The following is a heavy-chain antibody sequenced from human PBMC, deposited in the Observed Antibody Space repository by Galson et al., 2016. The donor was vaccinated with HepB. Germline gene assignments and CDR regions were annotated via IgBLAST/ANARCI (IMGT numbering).Heavy chain of an antibody. V-gene: IGHV1-3*04. CDR2: INTANGIT. J-gene: IGHJ3*01. D-gene: IGHD1-26*01. Sequence: SVKVSCKASGYTFTSFSLHWVRQAPGQGLEWMGWINTANGITKYSQKFQDRVTFTRDTSASTAYMEVNSLRSEDTAAYYCARVPNSGSSLWGQGTMLTVSS. CDR3: ARVPNSGSSL. CDR1: GYTFTSFS.